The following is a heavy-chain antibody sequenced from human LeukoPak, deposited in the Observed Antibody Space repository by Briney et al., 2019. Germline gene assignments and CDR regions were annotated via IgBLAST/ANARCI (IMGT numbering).Heavy chain of an antibody. D-gene: IGHD3-10*01. CDR3: ARHSGSGSLSRPFDP. J-gene: IGHJ5*02. Sequence: AETLSLTCSVSGASVTSGGFYWGWLRQPPGKEPEWIATVYYTRSTYYNPSLKSRVTISIDTSKNQFSLRLTSVTATDTAVYHCARHSGSGSLSRPFDPWGQGTLVTVS. CDR1: GASVTSGGFY. V-gene: IGHV4-39*01. CDR2: VYYTRST.